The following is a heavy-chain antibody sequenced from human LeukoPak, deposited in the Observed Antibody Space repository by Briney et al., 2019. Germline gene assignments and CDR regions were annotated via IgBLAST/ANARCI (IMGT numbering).Heavy chain of an antibody. D-gene: IGHD2-21*02. CDR2: IYYSGST. Sequence: SETLSLTCTVSGGSISSYYWSWIRQPPGKGLEWIGYIYYSGSTNYNPSLKCRVTISVDTSKNQFSLKLSSVTAADTAVYYCARGTPYCGGDCYSHSNDYWGQGTLVTVSS. V-gene: IGHV4-59*01. CDR3: ARGTPYCGGDCYSHSNDY. CDR1: GGSISSYY. J-gene: IGHJ4*02.